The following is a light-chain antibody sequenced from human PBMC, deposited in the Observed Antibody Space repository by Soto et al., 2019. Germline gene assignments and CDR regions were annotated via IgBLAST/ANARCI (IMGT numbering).Light chain of an antibody. Sequence: EIVLTQSPGTLSLSPGERATLSCRASQSIGSTYLAWYQLKPGQAPRLLIYGASSRATGIPDRFSGSGSGTDFTLTISRLEPEDFAVYYCHQYGSSPTFGPGIKVDIK. V-gene: IGKV3-20*01. J-gene: IGKJ3*01. CDR2: GAS. CDR1: QSIGSTY. CDR3: HQYGSSPT.